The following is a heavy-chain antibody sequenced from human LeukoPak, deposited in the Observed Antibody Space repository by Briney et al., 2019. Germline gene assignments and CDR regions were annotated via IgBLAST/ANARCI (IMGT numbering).Heavy chain of an antibody. V-gene: IGHV3-15*01. CDR3: TWNENGDY. CDR1: GFTYSNAW. D-gene: IGHD1-1*01. Sequence: GGSLRLSCAASGFTYSNAWMRWVRQAPGKGVEWVGRIKSKTDGGTTDCAAPVKGRFTISRDDSNNTLYLQMNSLKTEDTAIDFCTWNENGDYWGQGTLVTVSS. CDR2: IKSKTDGGTT. J-gene: IGHJ4*02.